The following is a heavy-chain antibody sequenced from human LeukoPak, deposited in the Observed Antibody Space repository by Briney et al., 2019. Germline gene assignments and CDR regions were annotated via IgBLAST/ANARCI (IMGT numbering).Heavy chain of an antibody. CDR2: INPSGGST. CDR3: ARAYSGYEAFDY. J-gene: IGHJ4*02. Sequence: GASVKVSCKASGYTFTSYYMHWVRQAPGQGLEWMGIINPSGGSTTYAQKFQGRVTMTRDTPTSTVYMELSSLRSEDAAVYYCARAYSGYEAFDYWGQGTLVTVSS. D-gene: IGHD5-12*01. V-gene: IGHV1-46*01. CDR1: GYTFTSYY.